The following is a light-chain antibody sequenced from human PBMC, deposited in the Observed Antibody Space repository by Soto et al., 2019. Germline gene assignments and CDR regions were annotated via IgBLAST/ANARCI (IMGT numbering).Light chain of an antibody. J-gene: IGKJ1*01. CDR2: GAS. CDR1: QSVSSN. Sequence: ILMTQSPATLSVSPGERATLSCRASQSVSSNLAWYQQKPGQAPRLLIYGASTRATGIPDRFSGSGSETDFTLTVSRLEPEDFAVYFCHQYGSSPQTFGQGTKVDIK. CDR3: HQYGSSPQT. V-gene: IGKV3-20*01.